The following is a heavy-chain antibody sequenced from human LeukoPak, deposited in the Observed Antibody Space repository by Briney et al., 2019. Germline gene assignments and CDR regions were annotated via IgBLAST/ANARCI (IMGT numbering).Heavy chain of an antibody. D-gene: IGHD5-12*01. CDR2: ISSSSSYI. CDR1: GFTFSSYS. V-gene: IGHV3-21*01. CDR3: ARAGLRDYFDY. Sequence: GGSLRLSCAASGFTFSSYSMNWVRQAPGKRLEWVSSISSSSSYIYYADSVKGRFTISRDNAKNSLYLQMNSQRAEDTAVYYCARAGLRDYFDYWGQGTLVTVTS. J-gene: IGHJ4*02.